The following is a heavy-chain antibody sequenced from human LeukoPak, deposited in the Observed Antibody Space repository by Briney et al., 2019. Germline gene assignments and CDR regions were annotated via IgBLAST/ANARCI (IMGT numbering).Heavy chain of an antibody. CDR2: ISGSGGST. CDR3: AKLPVAGLYFDY. CDR1: GFTFSSYA. V-gene: IGHV3-23*01. D-gene: IGHD6-19*01. J-gene: IGHJ4*02. Sequence: PGGSLRLSCAASGFTFSSYAMSWVRQAPGKGLEWISAISGSGGSTYYVDSVKGRFTISRDSSKNTLYLQMNSLRVEDTAVYYCAKLPVAGLYFDYWGQGTLVTVSS.